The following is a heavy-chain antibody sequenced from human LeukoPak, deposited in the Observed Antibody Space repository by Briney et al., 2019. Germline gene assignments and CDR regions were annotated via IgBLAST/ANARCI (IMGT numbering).Heavy chain of an antibody. J-gene: IGHJ4*02. CDR3: ARAATIPPRMTGTSRFDY. CDR1: GGSFSGYY. CDR2: INHSGST. V-gene: IGHV4-34*09. D-gene: IGHD1-20*01. Sequence: SETLSLTCAVYGGSFSGYYWSWIRQPPGKGLEWIGEINHSGSTNYNPSLKSRVTISVDTSKNQFSLKLSSVTAADTAVYYCARAATIPPRMTGTSRFDYWGQGTLVTVSS.